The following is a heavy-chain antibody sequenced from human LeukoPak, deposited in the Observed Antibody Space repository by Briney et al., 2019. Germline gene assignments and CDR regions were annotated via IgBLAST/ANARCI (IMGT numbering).Heavy chain of an antibody. Sequence: GGSLRLSCAASGFTFRSYEMNWVREAPGKGLGWISHINSGGQTIHYADSVKGRFTISRYNAKNSLYLQMNSLRADDTAVYYCARLIRGFSSAYWGHGTLVTVSS. V-gene: IGHV3-48*03. CDR2: INSGGQTI. D-gene: IGHD5-18*01. CDR1: GFTFRSYE. J-gene: IGHJ4*01. CDR3: ARLIRGFSSAY.